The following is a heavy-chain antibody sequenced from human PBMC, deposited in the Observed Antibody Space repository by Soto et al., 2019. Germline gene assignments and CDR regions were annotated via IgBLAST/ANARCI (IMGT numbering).Heavy chain of an antibody. Sequence: QLQLQESGSGLVKPSQTLSLTCAVSGGSISSGGYSWSWIRQPPGKGLEWIGYMYHSGSTYYNPPLKSRVTIAIDRSKHQFSLKLSSVTAADTAVYYCAGVPDYWGQGILVTVSS. CDR1: GGSISSGGYS. V-gene: IGHV4-30-2*01. D-gene: IGHD2-2*01. CDR3: AGVPDY. J-gene: IGHJ4*02. CDR2: MYHSGST.